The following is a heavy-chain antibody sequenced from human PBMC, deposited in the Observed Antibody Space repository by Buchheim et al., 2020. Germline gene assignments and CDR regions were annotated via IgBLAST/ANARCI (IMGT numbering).Heavy chain of an antibody. J-gene: IGHJ4*02. D-gene: IGHD2-15*01. V-gene: IGHV3-15*07. Sequence: EVQLVESGGGLVKPGGSLRLSCAASGFTFNNAWMNWVRQVPGQGLEWVGRITSKTDGGTTDYAAPVKGRFTISRDDSKNTLYLQMNSLKTEDTAVYYCSTERYPDWGQGTL. CDR2: ITSKTDGGTT. CDR3: STERYPD. CDR1: GFTFNNAW.